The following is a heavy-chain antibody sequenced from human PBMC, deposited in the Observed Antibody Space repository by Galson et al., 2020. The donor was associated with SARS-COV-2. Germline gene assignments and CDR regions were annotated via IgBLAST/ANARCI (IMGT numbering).Heavy chain of an antibody. D-gene: IGHD5-12*01. Sequence: ETSETLSLTCTVSGGSISGNFWSWIRQPPGRGLEWLGHINYSGNTNYNPSVKSRVIMSLATSKNQFSLKLSSVTAADTAVYYCARDGYNWSGLAYWGQGTLVTVSS. CDR1: GGSISGNF. CDR2: INYSGNT. CDR3: ARDGYNWSGLAY. V-gene: IGHV4-59*01. J-gene: IGHJ4*02.